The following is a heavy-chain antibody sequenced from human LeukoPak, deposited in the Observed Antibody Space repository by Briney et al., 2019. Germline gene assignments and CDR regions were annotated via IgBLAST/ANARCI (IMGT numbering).Heavy chain of an antibody. CDR2: ISTDGYTT. CDR3: VVGGSPGY. J-gene: IGHJ4*02. Sequence: GGSLRLSCAASGLAFSAYKMHWVRQAPRKGLVWVSRISTDGYTTDYADFVQGRFTAPRDNTKNTWSLEMNSLRAEDTAVYYCVVGGSPGYWGQGTLVTVSS. D-gene: IGHD2-15*01. CDR1: GLAFSAYK. V-gene: IGHV3-74*01.